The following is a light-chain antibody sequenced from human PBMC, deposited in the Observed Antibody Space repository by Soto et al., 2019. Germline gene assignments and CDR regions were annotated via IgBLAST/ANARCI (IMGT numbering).Light chain of an antibody. CDR1: SSDVGSYDY. J-gene: IGLJ3*02. CDR3: CAYAGSYTWV. CDR2: DVS. Sequence: QSALTQPRSVSGSPGQSVTISCTGTSSDVGSYDYVSWYQRHPDTAPKLIIYDVSQGPSGVPDRFSGSKSGNTASQTISGLQVEDEADYFCCAYAGSYTWVFGGGTKLTVL. V-gene: IGLV2-11*01.